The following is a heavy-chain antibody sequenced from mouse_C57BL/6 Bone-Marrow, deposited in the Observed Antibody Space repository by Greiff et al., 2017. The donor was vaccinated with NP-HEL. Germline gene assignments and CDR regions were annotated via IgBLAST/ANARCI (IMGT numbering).Heavy chain of an antibody. CDR3: AVRNYGKDY. Sequence: VQLQQSGAELVRPGTSVKVSCKASGYAFTNYLIEWVKQRPGQGLEWIGVINPGSGGTNYNEKFKGKATLTADKSSSTAYMQLSSLTSEDSAVYFCAVRNYGKDYWGQGTSVTVSS. J-gene: IGHJ4*01. D-gene: IGHD3-2*02. V-gene: IGHV1-54*01. CDR2: INPGSGGT. CDR1: GYAFTNYL.